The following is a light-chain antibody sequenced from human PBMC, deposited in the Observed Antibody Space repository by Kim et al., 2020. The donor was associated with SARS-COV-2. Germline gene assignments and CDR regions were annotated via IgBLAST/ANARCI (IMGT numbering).Light chain of an antibody. CDR3: QQRYSWPRT. Sequence: EIVLTQSPGTLSLSPGEKATLSCRAGQIISTFLAWYQQRPGQAPRLLIYDASNRAAGVPARFSASGSGTDFTLTISSLEPDDFATYYCQQRYSWPRTFGQGTKVDIK. J-gene: IGKJ1*01. CDR1: QIISTF. V-gene: IGKV3-11*01. CDR2: DAS.